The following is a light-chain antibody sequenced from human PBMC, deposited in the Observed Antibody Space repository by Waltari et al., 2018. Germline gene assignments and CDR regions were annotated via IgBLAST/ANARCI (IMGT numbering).Light chain of an antibody. CDR2: DVG. CDR1: SRDVGGYNF. Sequence: QSALTQPASVSGSPGQSISISCTGTSRDVGGYNFVSWYQRLPGKAPKLIIYDVGTRPSGVSNRFSGSKSGNTASLIISGLQADDEADYYCCSYTRSGSLVFGGGTKLTVL. V-gene: IGLV2-14*03. J-gene: IGLJ2*01. CDR3: CSYTRSGSLV.